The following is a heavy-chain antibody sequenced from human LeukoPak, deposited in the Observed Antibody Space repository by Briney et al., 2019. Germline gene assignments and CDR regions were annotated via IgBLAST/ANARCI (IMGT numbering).Heavy chain of an antibody. Sequence: GASVKVSCKASGYTFTSYGISWVRQAPGQGLEWMGWISAYNGNTNYAQKLQGRVTMTRDTSTSTVYMELSSLRSEDTAVYYCAIKTTVVNSYFDYWGQGTLVTVSS. CDR1: GYTFTSYG. CDR2: ISAYNGNT. CDR3: AIKTTVVNSYFDY. V-gene: IGHV1-18*01. J-gene: IGHJ4*02. D-gene: IGHD4-23*01.